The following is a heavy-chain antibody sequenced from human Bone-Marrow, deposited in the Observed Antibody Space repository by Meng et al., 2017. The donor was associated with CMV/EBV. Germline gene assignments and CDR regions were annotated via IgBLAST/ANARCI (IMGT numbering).Heavy chain of an antibody. D-gene: IGHD5-24*01. Sequence: GESLKISCAASGFTFSSYGMHWVRQAPGKGLEWVSAISGSGGSTYYADSAKGRFTISRDNSKNTLYLQMNSLRAEDTAVYYCAKDRAATIHFDYWGQGTLVTVSS. J-gene: IGHJ4*02. V-gene: IGHV3-23*01. CDR3: AKDRAATIHFDY. CDR1: GFTFSSYG. CDR2: ISGSGGST.